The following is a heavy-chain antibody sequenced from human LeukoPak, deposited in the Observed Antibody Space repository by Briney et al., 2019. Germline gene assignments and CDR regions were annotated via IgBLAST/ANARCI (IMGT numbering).Heavy chain of an antibody. CDR2: VSSAGSTK. Sequence: PGGSLRLSCAASGFTFYDYAMHWVRQAPGKGLEWVVVVSSAGSTKYYADSVKGRFTISRDTSKNTVYLQMNSLGDDDTAFYYCARGYSGSWLGYFDYWGQGTLVTVSS. CDR3: ARGYSGSWLGYFDY. J-gene: IGHJ4*02. CDR1: GFTFYDYA. D-gene: IGHD6-13*01. V-gene: IGHV3-30*03.